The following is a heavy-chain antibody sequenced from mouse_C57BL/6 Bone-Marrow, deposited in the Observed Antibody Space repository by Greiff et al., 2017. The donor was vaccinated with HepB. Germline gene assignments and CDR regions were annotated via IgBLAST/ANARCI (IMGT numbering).Heavy chain of an antibody. CDR1: GYSITSGYY. Sequence: EVKLMESGPGLVKPSQSLSLTCSVTGYSITSGYYWNWIRQFPGNKLEWMGYISYDGSNNYNPSLKNRISITRDTSKNQFFLKLNSVTTEDTATYYCAREGVDDGYLYYFDYWGQGTTLTVSS. J-gene: IGHJ2*01. CDR2: ISYDGSN. V-gene: IGHV3-6*01. CDR3: AREGVDDGYLYYFDY. D-gene: IGHD2-3*01.